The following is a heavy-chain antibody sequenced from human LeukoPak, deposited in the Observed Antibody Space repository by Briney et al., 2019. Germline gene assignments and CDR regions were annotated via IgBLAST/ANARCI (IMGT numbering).Heavy chain of an antibody. CDR3: ARQVGDYYDSSGYSLD. Sequence: GESLKISCKGSGYSFTSYWIGWVRQMPGKGLEWMGIIYPGDSDTRYSPSFQGQVTISADKSISTAYLQWSSLKASDTAMYYCARQVGDYYDSSGYSLDWGQGTLVTVSS. CDR1: GYSFTSYW. V-gene: IGHV5-51*01. J-gene: IGHJ4*02. CDR2: IYPGDSDT. D-gene: IGHD3-22*01.